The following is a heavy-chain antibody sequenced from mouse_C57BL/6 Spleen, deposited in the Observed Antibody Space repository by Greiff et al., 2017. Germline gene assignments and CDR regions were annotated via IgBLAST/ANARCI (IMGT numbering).Heavy chain of an antibody. CDR1: GYTFTSYW. CDR2: IDPNSGGT. J-gene: IGHJ3*01. V-gene: IGHV1-72*01. CDR3: ARKGDIYYDYDGFAY. Sequence: QVQLQQPGAELVKPGASVKLSCKASGYTFTSYWMHWLKQRPGRGLEWIGRIDPNSGGTKYNEKVKSKATLTVDKPSSTAYMQLSSLTSEDSAVYYCARKGDIYYDYDGFAYWGQGTLVTVSA. D-gene: IGHD2-4*01.